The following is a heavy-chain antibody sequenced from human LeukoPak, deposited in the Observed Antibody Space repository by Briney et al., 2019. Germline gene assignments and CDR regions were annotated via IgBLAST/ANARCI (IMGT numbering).Heavy chain of an antibody. V-gene: IGHV3-30*18. CDR2: ISYDGSNK. D-gene: IGHD6-13*01. CDR3: AKGRASSSWYLLDYFDY. Sequence: PGGSLRLSCAASGFTFSSYGMHWVRQAPGKGLEWVAVISYDGSNKYYADSVKGRFTISRDNSKNTLYLQMNSLRAEDTAVYYCAKGRASSSWYLLDYFDYWGQGTLVTVSS. J-gene: IGHJ4*02. CDR1: GFTFSSYG.